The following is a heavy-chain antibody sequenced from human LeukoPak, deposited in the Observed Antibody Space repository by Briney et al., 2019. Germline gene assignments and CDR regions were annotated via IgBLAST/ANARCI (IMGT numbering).Heavy chain of an antibody. J-gene: IGHJ4*02. CDR3: AREGNNDWSDY. D-gene: IGHD3-9*01. V-gene: IGHV1-2*02. CDR1: GYTFTDHY. Sequence: ASVKVSCKTSGYTFTDHYIYWVRQAPGQGLEWMGWISPNSGGTNYAQKFQGRVTMTRDTSISTAYMELNRLRSDDTAVYYCAREGNNDWSDYWGQGTLVTVSS. CDR2: ISPNSGGT.